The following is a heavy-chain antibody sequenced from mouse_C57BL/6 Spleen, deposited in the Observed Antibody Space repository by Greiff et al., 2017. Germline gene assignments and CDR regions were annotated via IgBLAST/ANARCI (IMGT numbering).Heavy chain of an antibody. CDR1: GYTFTDYN. V-gene: IGHV1-18*01. CDR2: INPNNGGT. J-gene: IGHJ2*01. CDR3: ARPFITTDQTYVDD. D-gene: IGHD1-1*01. Sequence: EVHLVESGPELVKPGASVKIPCKASGYTFTDYNMDWVKQSHGKSLEWIGDINPNNGGTIYNQKFKGKATLTVDKSSSTAYMELRSLTSEDTAVYYCARPFITTDQTYVDDWGQGTTLTVSS.